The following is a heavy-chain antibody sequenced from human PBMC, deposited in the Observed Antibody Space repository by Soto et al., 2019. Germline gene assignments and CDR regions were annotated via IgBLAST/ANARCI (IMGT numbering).Heavy chain of an antibody. J-gene: IGHJ4*02. CDR1: GGSISSSSYY. Sequence: SETLSLTCTVSGGSISSSSYYWGWIRQPPGKGLEWIGSIYYSGSTYYNPSLKSRVTISVDTSKNQFSLKLSSVTAADTAVYYCARDYGDYYFDYCGQGTLVTVSS. CDR3: ARDYGDYYFDY. CDR2: IYYSGST. D-gene: IGHD4-17*01. V-gene: IGHV4-39*01.